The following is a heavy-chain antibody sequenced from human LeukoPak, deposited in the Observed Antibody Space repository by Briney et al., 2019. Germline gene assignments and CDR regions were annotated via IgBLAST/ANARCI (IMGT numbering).Heavy chain of an antibody. CDR2: ISYDGGNK. Sequence: PGGSLRLSCAASGFTFSSYAMHWVRQAPGKGLEWVAVISYDGGNKYYADSVKGRFTISRDNSKSTLYLQMNSLRAEDTAVYYCARDWGSIVVVPAAPENYFDYWGQGTLVTVSS. V-gene: IGHV3-30*04. J-gene: IGHJ4*02. CDR1: GFTFSSYA. D-gene: IGHD2-2*01. CDR3: ARDWGSIVVVPAAPENYFDY.